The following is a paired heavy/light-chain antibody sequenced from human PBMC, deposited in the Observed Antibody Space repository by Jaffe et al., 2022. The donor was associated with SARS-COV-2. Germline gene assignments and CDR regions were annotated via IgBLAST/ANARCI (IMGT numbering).Heavy chain of an antibody. Sequence: QLQLQESGPGLVKPSETLSLTCTVSGGSISRTNYYWGWIRQPPGKGLEWIGTIYYSGSTYYNPSLKSRVTISIDTSKNQFSLRLSSVTAADTAVFYCARRASTVTTHWYFDLWGRGTLVTVSS. V-gene: IGHV4-39*01. J-gene: IGHJ2*01. CDR2: IYYSGST. CDR3: ARRASTVTTHWYFDL. D-gene: IGHD4-17*01. CDR1: GGSISRTNYY.
Light chain of an antibody. V-gene: IGLV3-25*03. J-gene: IGLJ2*01. Sequence: SYELTQPPSVSVSPGQTARITCSGDALPKQYAYWYQQKPGQAPILVIYKDSERPSGIPERFSGSNSGTIVTLTISGVQAEDEADYYCQSADSSGTYRVVFGGGTRLTVL. CDR3: QSADSSGTYRVV. CDR1: ALPKQY. CDR2: KDS.